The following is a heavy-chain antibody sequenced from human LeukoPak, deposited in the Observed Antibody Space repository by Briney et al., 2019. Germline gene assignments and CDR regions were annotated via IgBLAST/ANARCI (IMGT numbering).Heavy chain of an antibody. J-gene: IGHJ6*03. CDR1: GGSISSYY. V-gene: IGHV4-59*01. Sequence: PSETLSLTCTVSGGSISSYYWSWIRQPPGKGLEWIGYIYYSGSTNYSPSLKSRVNISVDTSKNQFSLKLSSVTAADTAVYYCARAPMYYYMDVWGKGTTVTVSS. CDR2: IYYSGST. CDR3: ARAPMYYYMDV.